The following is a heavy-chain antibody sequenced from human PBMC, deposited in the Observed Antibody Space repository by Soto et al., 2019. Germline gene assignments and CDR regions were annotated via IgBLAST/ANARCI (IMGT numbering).Heavy chain of an antibody. V-gene: IGHV3-30-3*01. CDR2: ISYDGSNK. J-gene: IGHJ4*02. CDR1: GFTFSSYA. D-gene: IGHD3-3*01. CDR3: ARTRITIFGVAPFDY. Sequence: GGSLRLSCAASGFTFSSYAMHWVRQAPGKGLEWVAVISYDGSNKYYADSVKGRFTISRDNSKNTLYLQMNSLRAEDTAAYYCARTRITIFGVAPFDYWGQGTLVTVSS.